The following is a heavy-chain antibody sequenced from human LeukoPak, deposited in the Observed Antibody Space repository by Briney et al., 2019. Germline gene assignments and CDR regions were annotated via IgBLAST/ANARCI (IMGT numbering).Heavy chain of an antibody. CDR2: ISDDGSNK. CDR3: AWLLAYCGGDCYGGFDY. J-gene: IGHJ4*02. D-gene: IGHD2-21*02. V-gene: IGHV3-30*03. Sequence: PGRFLILSCASSGFTFSSYVMRWVRQAAGKWLEWVAVISDDGSNKYYADSVKGRFTISTDNSKNTLYLQMNSLRAEDRAVYYCAWLLAYCGGDCYGGFDYWGQGTMVTVSS. CDR1: GFTFSSYV.